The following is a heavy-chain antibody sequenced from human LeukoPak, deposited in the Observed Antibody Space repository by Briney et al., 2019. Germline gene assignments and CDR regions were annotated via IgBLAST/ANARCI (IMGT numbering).Heavy chain of an antibody. CDR3: AASALYYDFWSGCYINWFDP. Sequence: ASVKVSCKASGYTFTGYYMHWVRQAPGQGLEWMGRINPNSGGTNYAQKFQGRVTMTRDTSISTAYMELSRLRSDDTAVYYCAASALYYDFWSGCYINWFDPWGQGTLVTVSS. J-gene: IGHJ5*02. V-gene: IGHV1-2*06. CDR1: GYTFTGYY. CDR2: INPNSGGT. D-gene: IGHD3-3*01.